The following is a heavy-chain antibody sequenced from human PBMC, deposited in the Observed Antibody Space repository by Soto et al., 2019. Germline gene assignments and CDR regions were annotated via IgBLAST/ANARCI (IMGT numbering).Heavy chain of an antibody. CDR3: ARVLWVATATTEFDT. CDR2: INHSGYA. V-gene: IGHV4-34*01. J-gene: IGHJ5*02. Sequence: PSETLSLTCVVDGGPLSGFYWSWIRQPPGKGLEWIGEINHSGYAIYNTSLKSRVTISIDASGNQISLNMRYVTAADTAIYYCARVLWVATATTEFDTWGQEIALTISS. CDR1: GGPLSGFY. D-gene: IGHD5-12*01.